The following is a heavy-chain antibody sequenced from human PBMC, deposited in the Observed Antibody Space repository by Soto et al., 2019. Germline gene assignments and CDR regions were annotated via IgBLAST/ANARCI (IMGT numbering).Heavy chain of an antibody. Sequence: SETVCLTCAVYGGSFSGYYWSWIRQPPGKGLEWIGESNHSGSTNYNPSLKSRVTISVETSKNQFSLKLSSVTAADTAVYYCAREPLMRYYGMDVWGQGTTVTVSS. J-gene: IGHJ6*02. CDR1: GGSFSGYY. V-gene: IGHV4-34*01. CDR2: SNHSGST. D-gene: IGHD2-8*01. CDR3: AREPLMRYYGMDV.